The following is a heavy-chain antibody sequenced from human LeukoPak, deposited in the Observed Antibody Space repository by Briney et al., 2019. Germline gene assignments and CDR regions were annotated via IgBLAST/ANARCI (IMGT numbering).Heavy chain of an antibody. CDR1: GGSFSGYY. D-gene: IGHD2-2*01. CDR2: IFYSGTT. J-gene: IGHJ3*02. CDR3: AREVNEPASADAFDI. Sequence: SETLSLTCAVYGGSFSGYYWSWIRQHPEKGLEWIGYIFYSGTTYYNPSLKSRVTISVDTSKNQFSLKLNSVIAADTAVYYCAREVNEPASADAFDIWGQGTMVTVSS. V-gene: IGHV4-31*11.